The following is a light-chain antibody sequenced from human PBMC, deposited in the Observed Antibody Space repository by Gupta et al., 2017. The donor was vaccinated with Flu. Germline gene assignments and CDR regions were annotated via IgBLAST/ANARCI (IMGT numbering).Light chain of an antibody. Sequence: VMTQSPATLSVSPGESANVSCRASQSISSNLAWYQQKPGQAPRLLIYDVSTRATGISAKFSGSGSGTEFALTISSLESEDFAVYYCQQYKNWPRWSFGQGTKVEVK. CDR1: QSISSN. J-gene: IGKJ1*01. CDR3: QQYKNWPRWS. V-gene: IGKV3-15*01. CDR2: DVS.